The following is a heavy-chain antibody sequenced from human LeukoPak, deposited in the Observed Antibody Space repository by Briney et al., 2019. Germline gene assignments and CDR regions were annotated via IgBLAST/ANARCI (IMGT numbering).Heavy chain of an antibody. V-gene: IGHV4-31*03. CDR3: ARELTRPLRFGEFHPFDN. D-gene: IGHD3-10*01. J-gene: IGHJ4*02. CDR2: TSNSDYP. Sequence: PSETLSLTCTVSGASIRTSEDHWTWIRQHPGKGLEWIGYTSNSDYPDSNPSLKSRVTISLDTSKNQFSLKLRSVTAADTAVYYCARELTRPLRFGEFHPFDNWGQGTLVTVSS. CDR1: GASIRTSEDH.